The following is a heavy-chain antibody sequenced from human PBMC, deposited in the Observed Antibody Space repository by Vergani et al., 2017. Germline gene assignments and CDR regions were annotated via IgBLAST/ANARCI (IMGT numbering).Heavy chain of an antibody. V-gene: IGHV1-69*06. CDR2: IIPIFGTA. Sequence: QVQLVQSGAEVKKPGSSVKVSCKASGGTFSSYAFSWVRQAPGQGLEWMGGIIPIFGTANYAQKYQGRVTITADKSTSTAYMELSSLGAEDTAVYYCARGDLRENWFDPWGQGTLVTVSS. CDR3: ARGDLRENWFDP. D-gene: IGHD3-16*01. J-gene: IGHJ5*02. CDR1: GGTFSSYA.